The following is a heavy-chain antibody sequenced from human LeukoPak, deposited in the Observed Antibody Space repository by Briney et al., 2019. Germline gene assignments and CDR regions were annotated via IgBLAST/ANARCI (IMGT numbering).Heavy chain of an antibody. D-gene: IGHD6-19*01. CDR1: GFTFSSYA. Sequence: GGSLRLSCAASGFTFSSYAMSWVRQAPGKGLEWVSAISGSGGSTYYADSVKGRFTISRDNSKNTLYLQMNSLRAEDTAVYYCASHRAGAGNFDYWGQGTLVTVSS. V-gene: IGHV3-23*01. CDR2: ISGSGGST. CDR3: ASHRAGAGNFDY. J-gene: IGHJ4*02.